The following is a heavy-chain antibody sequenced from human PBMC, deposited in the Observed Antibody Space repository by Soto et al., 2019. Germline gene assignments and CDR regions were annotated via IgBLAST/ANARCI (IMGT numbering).Heavy chain of an antibody. Sequence: EVQLVETGGGLIQPGGSLRLSCAASGFTVSSNYMSWVRQAPGKGLEWVSVIYSGGSTYYADSVKGRFTISRDNSKNTLYLQMNRLRAEDTAVYYCARTERRGSSGWYHGMDVWGQGTTVTVSS. V-gene: IGHV3-53*02. J-gene: IGHJ6*02. CDR2: IYSGGST. D-gene: IGHD6-19*01. CDR1: GFTVSSNY. CDR3: ARTERRGSSGWYHGMDV.